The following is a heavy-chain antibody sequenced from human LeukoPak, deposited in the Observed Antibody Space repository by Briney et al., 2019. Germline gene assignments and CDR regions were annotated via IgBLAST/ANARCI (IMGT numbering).Heavy chain of an antibody. CDR3: ARDRGAAAGIFDY. D-gene: IGHD6-13*01. CDR2: IYHSGST. J-gene: IGHJ4*02. CDR1: GYSISSGYY. Sequence: SETLSLTCTVSGYSISSGYYWGWIRQPPGKGLEWIGSIYHSGSTYYNPSLKSRVTISVDTSKNQFSLKLSSVTAADTAVYYCARDRGAAAGIFDYWGRGTLVTVSS. V-gene: IGHV4-38-2*02.